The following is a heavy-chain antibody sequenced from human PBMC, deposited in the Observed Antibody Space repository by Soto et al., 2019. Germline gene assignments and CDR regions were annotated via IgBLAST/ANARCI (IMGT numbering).Heavy chain of an antibody. CDR3: VRATYFSDSSGYTRCLDY. Sequence: EVQMVEYGGGLVQPGGSLRLSCAGSGLTLSDNYIDWVRQDPGKGLEWVGRSRDKPQGYSTAYAASVKGRFTTSRDESKKSAYRQMNSLKTEDTAVDYCVRATYFSDSSGYTRCLDYWGQGALVFVSS. V-gene: IGHV3-72*01. CDR2: SRDKPQGYST. D-gene: IGHD3-22*01. J-gene: IGHJ4*02. CDR1: GLTLSDNY.